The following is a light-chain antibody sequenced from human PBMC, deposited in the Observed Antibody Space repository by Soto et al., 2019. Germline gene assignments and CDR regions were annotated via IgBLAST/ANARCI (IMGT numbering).Light chain of an antibody. V-gene: IGKV3-11*01. CDR3: QQRINSPLP. Sequence: EIVLTQSPATLSLSPGERATLSCRASQSVSSYLAWYQQKPGQAPRLLIYDASNRATGIPARFSGSGSGTDFTLTISSLEPEDFAVYHCQQRINSPLPFGRGTKV. CDR2: DAS. CDR1: QSVSSY. J-gene: IGKJ4*01.